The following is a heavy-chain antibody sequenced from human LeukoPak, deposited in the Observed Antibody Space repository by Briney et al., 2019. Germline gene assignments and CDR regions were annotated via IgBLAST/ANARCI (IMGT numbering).Heavy chain of an antibody. D-gene: IGHD2-8*01. CDR1: GYTFTGYY. J-gene: IGHJ4*02. Sequence: ASVKVSCKASGYTFTGYYMHWVRQAPGQGLEWMGRINPNSGGTNYAQKFQGRVTMTRGTSISTAYMELSRLRSDDTAVYYCARESRGYCTNGVCTNFDYWGQGTLVTVSS. CDR2: INPNSGGT. V-gene: IGHV1-2*06. CDR3: ARESRGYCTNGVCTNFDY.